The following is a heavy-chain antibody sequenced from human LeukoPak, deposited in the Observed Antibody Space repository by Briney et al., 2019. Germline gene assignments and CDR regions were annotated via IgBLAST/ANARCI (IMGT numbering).Heavy chain of an antibody. J-gene: IGHJ4*02. CDR2: IYSGGST. CDR1: GFTVSSSY. Sequence: PGGSLRLSCAVSGFTVSSSYMSWVRQAPGKGLEWVSVIYSGGSTFYADSVKGRFTISRDNSKNTLYLQMNSLRVEDTAIYYCAKEPADWGQGTLVTVSS. CDR3: AKEPAD. V-gene: IGHV3-53*01.